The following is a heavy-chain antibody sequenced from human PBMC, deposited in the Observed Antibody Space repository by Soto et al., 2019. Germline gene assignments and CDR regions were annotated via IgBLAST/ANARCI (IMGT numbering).Heavy chain of an antibody. CDR3: AKDIFEVTPGMDV. CDR1: GFTFSNYA. V-gene: IGHV3-23*01. D-gene: IGHD3-3*01. Sequence: EVQLLESGGGLVQPGGSLRLSCVASGFTFSNYAMSWVRQAPGKGLEWVSAIRGSATTTYYADSVKGRFTISRDNSKNTLYLQMNSLRVEDTAIYYCAKDIFEVTPGMDVWGQGTTVTVSS. J-gene: IGHJ6*02. CDR2: IRGSATTT.